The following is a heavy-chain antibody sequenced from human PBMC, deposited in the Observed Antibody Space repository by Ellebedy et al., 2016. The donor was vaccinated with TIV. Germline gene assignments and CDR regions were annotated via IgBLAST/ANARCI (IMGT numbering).Heavy chain of an antibody. CDR1: GFTFRDFA. J-gene: IGHJ3*02. D-gene: IGHD7-27*01. CDR2: ISPSGDIT. V-gene: IGHV3-23*01. Sequence: ESLKISCAASGFTFRDFAMNWVRQAPGKGLEWVSAISPSGDITYFADSVKGRFTISRDNSQDTVHLQMHSLRAEDTAVYYCTKRGVAWAAFDIWGPGTLVTVSS. CDR3: TKRGVAWAAFDI.